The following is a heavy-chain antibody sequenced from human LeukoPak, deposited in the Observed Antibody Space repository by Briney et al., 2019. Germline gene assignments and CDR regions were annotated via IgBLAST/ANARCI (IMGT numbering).Heavy chain of an antibody. V-gene: IGHV1-18*01. D-gene: IGHD6-13*01. Sequence: ASVKVSCKTSGYTFSSHGITWVRQAPGQGLEWMGWINVYNENAMYGEKFQGRVTLTTDTSTSTVYMELRSLRSDDTAVYFCAGGISSTWPPFDYWGQGTLVTVSS. CDR2: INVYNENA. CDR1: GYTFSSHG. CDR3: AGGISSTWPPFDY. J-gene: IGHJ4*02.